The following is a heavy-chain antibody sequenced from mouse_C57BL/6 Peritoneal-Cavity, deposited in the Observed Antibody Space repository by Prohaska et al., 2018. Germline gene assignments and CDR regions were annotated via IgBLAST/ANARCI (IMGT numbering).Heavy chain of an antibody. D-gene: IGHD1-1*01. J-gene: IGHJ1*03. V-gene: IGHV4-1*01. CDR3: ARPGSSYVHWYFDV. Sequence: EVKLLQSGGGLVQPGGSLKLSCAASGIDFSRYWMSWVRRAPGKVLELIGEINPDSSTINYAPSLKDKFIISRDNAKNALYLQMSKVRSEDTALYYCARPGSSYVHWYFDVWGTGTTVTVSS. CDR1: GIDFSRYW. CDR2: INPDSSTI.